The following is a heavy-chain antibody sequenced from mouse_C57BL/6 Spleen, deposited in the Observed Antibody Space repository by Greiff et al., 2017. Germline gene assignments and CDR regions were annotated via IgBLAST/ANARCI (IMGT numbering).Heavy chain of an antibody. D-gene: IGHD2-1*01. Sequence: EVKVVESGGGLVKPGGSLKLSCAASGFTFSDYGMHWVRQAPEKGLEWVAYISSGSSTIYYADTVKGRFTISRDNAKNTLFLQMTSLRSEDTAMYYCARVYGNSFYAMDYWGQGTSVTVSS. V-gene: IGHV5-17*01. CDR3: ARVYGNSFYAMDY. CDR1: GFTFSDYG. CDR2: ISSGSSTI. J-gene: IGHJ4*01.